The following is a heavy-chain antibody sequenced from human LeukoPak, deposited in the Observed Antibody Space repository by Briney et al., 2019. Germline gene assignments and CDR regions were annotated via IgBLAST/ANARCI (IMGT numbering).Heavy chain of an antibody. J-gene: IGHJ4*02. CDR1: GFTFRSYW. Sequence: GGSLRLSCAVSGFTFRSYWMSWVRQAPGKGLEWVANIKQDGSEKNCVDSVKGRFTISRDNAKNSLYLQMNSLRAEDTAVYYCAREGAGDGYNSNWGQGTLVTVSS. CDR2: IKQDGSEK. V-gene: IGHV3-7*01. CDR3: AREGAGDGYNSN. D-gene: IGHD5-24*01.